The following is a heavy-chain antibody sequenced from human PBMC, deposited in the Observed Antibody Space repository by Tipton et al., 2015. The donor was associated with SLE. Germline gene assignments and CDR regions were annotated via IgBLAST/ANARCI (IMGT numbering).Heavy chain of an antibody. D-gene: IGHD4-17*01. V-gene: IGHV3-23*01. J-gene: IGHJ3*02. Sequence: GSLRLSCAASGFTFSSYAMSWVRQAPGKGLEWVSAISGSGGSTYYADSVKGRFTISRDNSKNTLYLQMNSLRAEDTAVYYCARGDYDYGDYGPYAFDIWGQGTMVTVSS. CDR2: ISGSGGST. CDR1: GFTFSSYA. CDR3: ARGDYDYGDYGPYAFDI.